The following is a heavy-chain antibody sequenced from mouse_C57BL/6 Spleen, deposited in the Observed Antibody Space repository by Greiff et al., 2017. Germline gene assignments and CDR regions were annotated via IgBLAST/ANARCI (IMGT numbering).Heavy chain of an antibody. CDR1: GFTFSSYA. CDR2: ISDGGSYT. CDR3: ARDDGYGHFDY. J-gene: IGHJ2*01. Sequence: EVKVVESGGGLVKPGGSLKLSCAASGFTFSSYAMSWVRQTPEKRLEWVATISDGGSYTYYPDNVKGRFTISRDNAKNNLYLQMSHLKSEDTAMYYCARDDGYGHFDYWGQGTTLTVSS. D-gene: IGHD2-3*01. V-gene: IGHV5-4*01.